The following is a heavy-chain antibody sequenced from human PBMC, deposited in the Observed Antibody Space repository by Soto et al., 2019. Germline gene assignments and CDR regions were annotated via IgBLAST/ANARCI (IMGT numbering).Heavy chain of an antibody. CDR1: GYTFTSYD. J-gene: IGHJ3*02. CDR2: MNPNSGNT. Sequence: ASVKVSCKASGYTFTSYDINWVRQATGQGREGMGWMNPNSGNTGYAQKFQGRVTMTRNTSISTAYMELSSLRSEDTAVYYCARVTCADSDYMWGSYHIDAFDIWGQGTMVSVSS. V-gene: IGHV1-8*01. CDR3: ARVTCADSDYMWGSYHIDAFDI. D-gene: IGHD3-16*02.